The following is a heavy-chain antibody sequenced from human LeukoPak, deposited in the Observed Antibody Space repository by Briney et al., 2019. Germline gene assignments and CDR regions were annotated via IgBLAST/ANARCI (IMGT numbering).Heavy chain of an antibody. J-gene: IGHJ4*01. V-gene: IGHV4-38-2*01. CDR3: ARLRGQGFDS. Sequence: KPSETLSLTCAVSGYSISSGYYWGWIRQPPGKGLEWIGSIYYSGSTYYSPSLKSRVTISVDTSKDQFSLKLSSVTAADTAIYYCARLRGQGFDSWGPGPLVTVSS. CDR2: IYYSGST. CDR1: GYSISSGYY.